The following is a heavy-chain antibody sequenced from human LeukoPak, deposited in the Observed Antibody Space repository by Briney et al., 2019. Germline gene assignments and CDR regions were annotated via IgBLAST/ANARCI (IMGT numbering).Heavy chain of an antibody. D-gene: IGHD4-17*01. CDR3: GKDSTNYADYARPDF. V-gene: IGHV3-30*02. CDR2: IRYDGTNK. J-gene: IGHJ4*02. CDR1: GFTFSIYG. Sequence: GGSLRLSCAASGFTFSIYGMHWVRQAPGKGLEWVAFIRYDGTNKYYADSVKGQFTISRDNSKNTLYLQMNSLRPEDTAVYYCGKDSTNYADYARPDFWGQGTLVTVSS.